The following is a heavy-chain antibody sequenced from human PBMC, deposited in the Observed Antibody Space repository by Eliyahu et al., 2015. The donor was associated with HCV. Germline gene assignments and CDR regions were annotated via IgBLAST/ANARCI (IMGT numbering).Heavy chain of an antibody. D-gene: IGHD3-10*01. CDR2: ISSNGGST. V-gene: IGHV3-64D*06. Sequence: EVQLVESGGGLVQPGGSLRLSCSASGFTFSSYAMHWVRQAPGKGLEYVSAISSNGGSTYYADPVKGRFTISRDNSKNTLYLQMSSLRAEDTAVYYCVKDDEGFGEDYYYGMDVWGQGTTVTVSS. CDR3: VKDDEGFGEDYYYGMDV. CDR1: GFTFSSYA. J-gene: IGHJ6*02.